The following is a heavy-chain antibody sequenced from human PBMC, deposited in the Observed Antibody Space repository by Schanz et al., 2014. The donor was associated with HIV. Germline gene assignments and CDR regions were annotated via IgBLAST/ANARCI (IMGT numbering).Heavy chain of an antibody. CDR3: ASTRERYSGATSGFDY. CDR1: GFTFSSYW. CDR2: IKQDESEK. D-gene: IGHD1-26*01. V-gene: IGHV3-7*01. Sequence: EVQLLEFGGGLVRPGGSLRLSCAASGFTFSSYWMSWVRQAPGKGLEWVANIKQDESEKYYVDSVKGRFTISRDNAKKSLYLRMNSLRAEDTAVYYCASTRERYSGATSGFDYWGQGTLVTVST. J-gene: IGHJ4*02.